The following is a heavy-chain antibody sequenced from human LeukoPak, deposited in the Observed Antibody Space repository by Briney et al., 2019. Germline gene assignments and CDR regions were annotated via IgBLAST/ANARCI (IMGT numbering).Heavy chain of an antibody. J-gene: IGHJ4*02. CDR1: GYTFTNYY. CDR2: INPSGGST. V-gene: IGHV1-46*01. CDR3: ARVDSSSWYQGALGY. D-gene: IGHD6-13*01. Sequence: ASVKVSCKASGYTFTNYYMHWVRQAPGQGLEWMGIINPSGGSTSYAQKFQGRVTITADESTSTAYMELSSLRSEDTAVYYCARVDSSSWYQGALGYWGQGTLVTVSS.